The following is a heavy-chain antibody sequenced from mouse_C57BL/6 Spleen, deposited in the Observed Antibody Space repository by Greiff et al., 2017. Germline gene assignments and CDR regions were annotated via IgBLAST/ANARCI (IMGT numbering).Heavy chain of an antibody. D-gene: IGHD4-1*01. V-gene: IGHV1-69*01. J-gene: IGHJ2*01. CDR3: ASGTGDGDYFDY. Sequence: QVQLQPPGAELVMPGASVKLSCKASGYNFTSYWMHWVKQRTGQGLEWIGEIDPTDSYTNYNPKFKGKSTLTVDKSSSTAYMQLNSLTSEDSAVYYCASGTGDGDYFDYWGQGTTLTVSS. CDR1: GYNFTSYW. CDR2: IDPTDSYT.